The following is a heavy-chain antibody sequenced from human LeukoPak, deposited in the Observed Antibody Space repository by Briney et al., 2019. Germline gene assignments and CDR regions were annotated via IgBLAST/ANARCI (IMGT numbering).Heavy chain of an antibody. CDR3: ARVLRIFDRVTVAGSKFDP. CDR1: GGSISSSSYY. J-gene: IGHJ5*02. V-gene: IGHV4-39*01. CDR2: IYYSGST. D-gene: IGHD6-19*01. Sequence: SETLSLTCTVSGGSISSSSYYWGWIRQPPGKGLEWIGSIYYSGSTYYNPSLKSRVTISVDTSKNQFSLKLSSVTAADTAVYYCARVLRIFDRVTVAGSKFDPWGKGTLVTVSS.